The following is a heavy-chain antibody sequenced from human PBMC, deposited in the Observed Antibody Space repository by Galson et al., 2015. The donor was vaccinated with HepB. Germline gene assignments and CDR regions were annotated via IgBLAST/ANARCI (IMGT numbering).Heavy chain of an antibody. CDR2: IKSKTDGGTT. V-gene: IGHV3-15*01. D-gene: IGHD3-22*01. CDR3: TTAGEYYYDSSGYFGIDY. J-gene: IGHJ4*02. CDR1: GFTFSNAW. Sequence: SLRLSCAASGFTFSNAWMSWVRQAPGKGLEWVGRIKSKTDGGTTDYAAPVKGRFTISRDDSKNTLYLQMNSLKTEDTAVYYCTTAGEYYYDSSGYFGIDYWGQGTLVTVSS.